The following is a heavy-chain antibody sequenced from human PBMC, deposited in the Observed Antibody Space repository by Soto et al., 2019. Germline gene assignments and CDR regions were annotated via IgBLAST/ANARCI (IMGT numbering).Heavy chain of an antibody. Sequence: QVQLVESGGGVVQPGRSLRLSCAASGFTFSSYGMHWVRQAPGKGLEWVAVIWYDGSNKYYADSVKGRFTISRDNSKNTLYLQMNSLRAEDTAVYYCARDLRGSTMVRGAPDYWGQGTLVTVSS. CDR2: IWYDGSNK. V-gene: IGHV3-33*01. D-gene: IGHD3-10*01. J-gene: IGHJ4*02. CDR1: GFTFSSYG. CDR3: ARDLRGSTMVRGAPDY.